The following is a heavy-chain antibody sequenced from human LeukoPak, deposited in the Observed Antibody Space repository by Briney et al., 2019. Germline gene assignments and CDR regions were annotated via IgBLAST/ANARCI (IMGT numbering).Heavy chain of an antibody. J-gene: IGHJ4*02. CDR2: IYSGGST. CDR1: RFTVSSKH. Sequence: PGGSPRLSCAVSRFTVSSKHMSWVRQAPGKGLEWVSVIYSGGSTYYADSVKGRFTISRDNSKNTLYLQMNSLRAEDTAVYYCAGGVAVAGIGPLDYWGQGTLVTVSS. D-gene: IGHD6-19*01. V-gene: IGHV3-66*01. CDR3: AGGVAVAGIGPLDY.